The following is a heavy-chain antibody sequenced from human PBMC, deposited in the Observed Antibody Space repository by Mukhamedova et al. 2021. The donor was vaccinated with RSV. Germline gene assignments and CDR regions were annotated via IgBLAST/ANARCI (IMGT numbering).Heavy chain of an antibody. D-gene: IGHD5-24*01. CDR3: ARPRSGRDGHNQYFDY. V-gene: IGHV5-51*01. J-gene: IGHJ4*02. CDR2: IYPDDSDT. Sequence: GWVRQMPGKGLEWMGIIYPDDSDTRYNPSFQGQVTISADKSISNAYLQWSGLKASDTVIYYCARPRSGRDGHNQYFDYWGQGTLVT.